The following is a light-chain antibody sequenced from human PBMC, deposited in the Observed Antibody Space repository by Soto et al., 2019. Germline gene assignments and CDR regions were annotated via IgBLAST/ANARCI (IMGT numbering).Light chain of an antibody. Sequence: AIQLTQSPSSLSASVGDRVTITCRASQGISGALAWYQQKPVKAPKLLIYDASSLESGVPSRFSGSGSRTDFTLTISSLQPEDFATYYCQQFNSYPRTFGQGTKVEIK. CDR3: QQFNSYPRT. CDR2: DAS. J-gene: IGKJ1*01. V-gene: IGKV1-13*02. CDR1: QGISGA.